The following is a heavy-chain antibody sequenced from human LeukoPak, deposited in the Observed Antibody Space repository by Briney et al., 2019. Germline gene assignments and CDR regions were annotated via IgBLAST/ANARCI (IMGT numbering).Heavy chain of an antibody. CDR3: AHRLRFDVLLDAFDI. CDR2: MYWDDDK. D-gene: IGHD6-6*01. CDR1: GFSLNTDGVG. J-gene: IGHJ3*02. V-gene: IGHV2-5*02. Sequence: ESGPTLVKPTETLTLTCTFSGFSLNTDGVGVGWIRQPPGKALEWLAVMYWDDDKRYRPSLRSRLTITKDSSKNQVVLTMTNMDPVGTATYYCAHRLRFDVLLDAFDIWGQGAMVTVSS.